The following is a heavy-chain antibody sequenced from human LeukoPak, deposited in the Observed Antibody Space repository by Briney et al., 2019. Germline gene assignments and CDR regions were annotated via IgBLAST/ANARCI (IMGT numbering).Heavy chain of an antibody. J-gene: IGHJ4*02. Sequence: GGSLRLSCAASGFTVSSNYMSWVRQAPGKGLEWVSVIYSGGSTYYADSVKGRFTISRDNSKNTLYLQMNSLRAEDTAVYYCARARKGDILTGYRVSFDYWGQGTLVTVSS. CDR2: IYSGGST. CDR1: GFTVSSNY. D-gene: IGHD3-9*01. CDR3: ARARKGDILTGYRVSFDY. V-gene: IGHV3-66*02.